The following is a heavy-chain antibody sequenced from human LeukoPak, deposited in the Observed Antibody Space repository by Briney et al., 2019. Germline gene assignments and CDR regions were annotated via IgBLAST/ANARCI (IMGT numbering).Heavy chain of an antibody. J-gene: IGHJ4*02. CDR1: GFTFSSYA. V-gene: IGHV3-33*08. CDR3: ARQDDSGYVGLFDY. Sequence: GGSLRLSCAASGFTFSSYAMSWVRQAPGKGLEWVAVIWYDGSNKYYADSVEGRFIISRDNSKNTLYVQMNSLRVEDTAVYYCARQDDSGYVGLFDYWGQGTLVTVSS. D-gene: IGHD5-12*01. CDR2: IWYDGSNK.